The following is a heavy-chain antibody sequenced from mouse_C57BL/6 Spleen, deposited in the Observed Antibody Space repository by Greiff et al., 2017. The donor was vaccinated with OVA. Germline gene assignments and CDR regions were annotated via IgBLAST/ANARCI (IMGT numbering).Heavy chain of an antibody. CDR2: IRSKSNNYAT. Sequence: EVKLMESGGGLVQPKGSLKLSCAASGFSFNTYAMNWVRQAPGKGLEWVARIRSKSNNYATYYADSVKDRFTISRDDSESMLYLQMNNLKTEDTAMYYCVRQMDSNYYAMDYWGQGTSGTVSS. CDR1: GFSFNTYA. V-gene: IGHV10-1*01. CDR3: VRQMDSNYYAMDY. D-gene: IGHD2-5*01. J-gene: IGHJ4*01.